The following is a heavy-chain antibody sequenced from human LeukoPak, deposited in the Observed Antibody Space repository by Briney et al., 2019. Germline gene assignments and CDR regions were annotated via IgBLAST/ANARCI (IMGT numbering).Heavy chain of an antibody. J-gene: IGHJ4*02. CDR1: GFTFSSYS. Sequence: PGGSLRLSCAASGFTFSSYSMNWVRQAPGKGLQWVSSISSSSSYIYYADSVKGRFTISRDNAKNSLYLQMNSLRAEDTAVYYCARWSGYGGNGGLDYWGQGTLVTVFS. CDR3: ARWSGYGGNGGLDY. D-gene: IGHD6-25*01. CDR2: ISSSSSYI. V-gene: IGHV3-21*01.